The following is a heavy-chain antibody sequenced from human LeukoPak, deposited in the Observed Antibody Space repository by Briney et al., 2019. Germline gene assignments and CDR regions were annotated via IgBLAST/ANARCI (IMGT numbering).Heavy chain of an antibody. CDR2: IWYDGSNK. CDR1: GFTFSIYG. V-gene: IGHV3-33*01. J-gene: IGHJ4*02. Sequence: GGSLRLSCAASGFTFSIYGMHWVRQAPGKGLEWVAVIWYDGSNKYYADSVKGRFTISRDNSKNTLYLQMNSLRAEDTAVYYCARDNGFGELLTYFDYWGQGTLVTVSS. CDR3: ARDNGFGELLTYFDY. D-gene: IGHD3-10*01.